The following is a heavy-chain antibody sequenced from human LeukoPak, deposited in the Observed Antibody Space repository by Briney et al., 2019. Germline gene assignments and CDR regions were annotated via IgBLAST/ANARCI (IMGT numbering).Heavy chain of an antibody. Sequence: GGSLRLSCAASGFTFSSYEMNWVRQAPGKGLEWVSYISSSGSTIYYADSVKGRFTISRDNAKSSLYLQMNSLRAEDTAVYYCARAWYSSGWKTWIYYYYGMDVWGQGTTVTVSS. CDR1: GFTFSSYE. D-gene: IGHD6-19*01. CDR2: ISSSGSTI. J-gene: IGHJ6*02. V-gene: IGHV3-48*03. CDR3: ARAWYSSGWKTWIYYYYGMDV.